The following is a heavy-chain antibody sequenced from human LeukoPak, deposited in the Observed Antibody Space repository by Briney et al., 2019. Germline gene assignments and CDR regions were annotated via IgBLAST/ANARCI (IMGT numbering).Heavy chain of an antibody. V-gene: IGHV3-13*01. CDR2: ITTAGDT. CDR3: TRSLSRGTNYYFDY. CDR1: GFTFSSHV. D-gene: IGHD6-19*01. J-gene: IGHJ4*02. Sequence: PGGSLRLSCAASGFTFSSHVMHWVRQAPGEGLEWVSVITTAGDTYYPGSVMCRFTISRENAKNSLYLQMNNERAGDTAVYCCTRSLSRGTNYYFDYWGQGTLVTVSS.